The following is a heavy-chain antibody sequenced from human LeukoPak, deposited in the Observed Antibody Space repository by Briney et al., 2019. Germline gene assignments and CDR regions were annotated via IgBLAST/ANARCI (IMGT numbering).Heavy chain of an antibody. Sequence: SETLSLTCAVYGGSFSGYYWSWIRQPPGKGLEWIGKINHSGSTNYNPSLKSRVTISVDTSKNQFSLKLSSVTAADTAVYYCARHSPPSDYVGYNWFDPWGQGTLVTVSS. J-gene: IGHJ5*02. CDR3: ARHSPPSDYVGYNWFDP. CDR2: INHSGST. D-gene: IGHD4-17*01. V-gene: IGHV4-34*01. CDR1: GGSFSGYY.